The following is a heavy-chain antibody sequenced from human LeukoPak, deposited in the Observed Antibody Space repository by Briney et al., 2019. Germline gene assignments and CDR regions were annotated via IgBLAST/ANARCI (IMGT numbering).Heavy chain of an antibody. Sequence: GASVKVSCKASGGTFSSYAISWVRQAPGQGLEWMGGIVPIFGSANYAQKFQGRVTITADESTTTAYMELTGLRSEDTAVYYRAKDEGVANRWFDPWGQGTLVTVSS. D-gene: IGHD5-12*01. CDR1: GGTFSSYA. CDR2: IVPIFGSA. V-gene: IGHV1-69*13. CDR3: AKDEGVANRWFDP. J-gene: IGHJ5*02.